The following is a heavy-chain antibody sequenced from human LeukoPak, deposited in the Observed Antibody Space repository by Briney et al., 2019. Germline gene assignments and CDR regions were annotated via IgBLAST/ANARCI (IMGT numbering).Heavy chain of an antibody. CDR3: AREGQQQPDY. J-gene: IGHJ4*02. D-gene: IGHD6-13*01. CDR1: GFTFSSYS. Sequence: NPGGSLRLSCAASGFTFSSYSMNWVRQAPGKGLELVSSISSSSSYIYYADSVKGRFTISRDNAKNSLYLRMNSLRAEDTAVYYCAREGQQQPDYWGQGTLVTVSS. V-gene: IGHV3-21*01. CDR2: ISSSSSYI.